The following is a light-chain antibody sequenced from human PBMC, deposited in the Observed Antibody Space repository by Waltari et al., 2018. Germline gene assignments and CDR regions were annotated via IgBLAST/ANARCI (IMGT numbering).Light chain of an antibody. CDR3: SSYTYGGPWV. CDR1: SRDVGSYAL. J-gene: IGLJ2*01. V-gene: IGLV2-23*02. CDR2: EVD. Sequence: SALTQPASVSAAPGQSITISCPGSSRDVGSYALVAWYQQHPRKAPHLLIYEVDKRPSGVSYRFSGSKSGNAASLTISGLQAEDEAHYFCSSYTYGGPWVFGGGTKLTVL.